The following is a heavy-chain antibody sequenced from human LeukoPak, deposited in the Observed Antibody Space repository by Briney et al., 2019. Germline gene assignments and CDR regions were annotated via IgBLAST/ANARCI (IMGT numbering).Heavy chain of an antibody. J-gene: IGHJ4*02. CDR2: ISAYNGNT. CDR1: GYTFTSYG. CDR3: ARAGDYDYVWGSYRPFDY. D-gene: IGHD3-16*02. Sequence: ASVKVSCKASGYTFTSYGISWVRQAPGQALEWMGWISAYNGNTNYAQKLQGRVTMTTDTSTSTAYMELRSLRSDDTAVYYCARAGDYDYVWGSYRPFDYWGQGTLVTVSS. V-gene: IGHV1-18*04.